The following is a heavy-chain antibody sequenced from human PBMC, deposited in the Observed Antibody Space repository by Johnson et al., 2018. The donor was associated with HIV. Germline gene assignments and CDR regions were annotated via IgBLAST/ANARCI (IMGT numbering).Heavy chain of an antibody. J-gene: IGHJ3*02. CDR1: GFMFDEYT. D-gene: IGHD3-22*01. CDR2: ISWDGGST. Sequence: LVESGGVVVQPGRSLRLSCAASGFMFDEYTMHWVRQAPGKGLEWVSLISWDGGSTYYADSVKGRFTISRDNAKNSLYLQMNSLRPEDTAVYYCARDHGWSSGYPDAFDIWGQGTMVTVSS. CDR3: ARDHGWSSGYPDAFDI. V-gene: IGHV3-43*01.